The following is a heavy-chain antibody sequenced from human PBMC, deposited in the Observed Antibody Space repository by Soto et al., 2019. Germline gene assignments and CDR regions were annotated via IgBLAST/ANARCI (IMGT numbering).Heavy chain of an antibody. CDR3: ARVFSVDSSMVGSYYGMDV. Sequence: GGSLRLSCAASGFTFSSYDMHWVRQATGKGLEWVSAIGTAGDTYYPGSVKGRFTISRENAKNSLYLQMNSLRAGDTAVYYCARVFSVDSSMVGSYYGMDVWGQGTTVTVSS. J-gene: IGHJ6*02. D-gene: IGHD1-26*01. CDR2: IGTAGDT. V-gene: IGHV3-13*01. CDR1: GFTFSSYD.